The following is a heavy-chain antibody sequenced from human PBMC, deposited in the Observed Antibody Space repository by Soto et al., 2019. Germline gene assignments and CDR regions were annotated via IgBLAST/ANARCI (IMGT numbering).Heavy chain of an antibody. CDR3: ARDAGGCSGGSCYPNWFDP. Sequence: QVQLQESGPGLVKPSETLSLTCTVSGGSISSYYWSWIRQTPWKGLEWIGYIYYSGSTNYNPSLKSRVTISVDTSKIHFTLKLSSVTAADTAVYYCARDAGGCSGGSCYPNWFDPWGQGTLVTVSS. V-gene: IGHV4-59*01. J-gene: IGHJ5*02. D-gene: IGHD2-15*01. CDR2: IYYSGST. CDR1: GGSISSYY.